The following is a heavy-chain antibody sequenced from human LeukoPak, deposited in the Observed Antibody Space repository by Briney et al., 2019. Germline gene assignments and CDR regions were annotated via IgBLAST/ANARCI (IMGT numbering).Heavy chain of an antibody. D-gene: IGHD5-12*01. CDR2: ISAYNGNT. J-gene: IGHJ4*02. CDR3: ARPVATSDTLDY. V-gene: IGHV1-18*01. CDR1: GYTFTSYG. Sequence: GASVTVSFKSSGYTFTSYGISWVRQAPGQGLEWMGWISAYNGNTNYAQKLQGRVTMTTDTSTSTAYMELRSLRSDDTAVYYCARPVATSDTLDYWGQGTLVTVSS.